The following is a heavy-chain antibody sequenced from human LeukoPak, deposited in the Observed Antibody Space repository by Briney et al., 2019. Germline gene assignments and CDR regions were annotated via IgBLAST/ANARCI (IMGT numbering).Heavy chain of an antibody. V-gene: IGHV1-58*02. CDR1: GFTFTNSA. D-gene: IGHD6-13*01. CDR3: AADNVQQLN. J-gene: IGHJ4*02. Sequence: GTSVKVSCKASGFTFTNSAMQWVREARGQRLEWIGWIVVGSGNTNYAQKFQERVTITRDMSTSTAYMELSSLRFEDTAVYYCAADNVQQLNWGQGTLVTVSS. CDR2: IVVGSGNT.